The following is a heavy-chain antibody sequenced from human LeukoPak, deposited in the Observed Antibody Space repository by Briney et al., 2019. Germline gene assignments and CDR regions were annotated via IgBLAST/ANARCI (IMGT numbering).Heavy chain of an antibody. CDR2: INWNGGST. J-gene: IGHJ3*02. Sequence: GGSLRLSCAASGFTFDDYGMSWVRQAPGKGLEWVSGINWNGGSTGYADSVKGRFTISRDNAKNSLYLQMNSLRAGDTALYYCARDRGGLEWGAFDIWGQGTMVTVSS. CDR1: GFTFDDYG. D-gene: IGHD1-1*01. CDR3: ARDRGGLEWGAFDI. V-gene: IGHV3-20*04.